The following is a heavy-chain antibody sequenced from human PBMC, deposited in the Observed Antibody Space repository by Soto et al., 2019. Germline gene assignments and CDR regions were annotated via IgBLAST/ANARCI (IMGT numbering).Heavy chain of an antibody. V-gene: IGHV4-59*12. CDR2: IYYSGST. CDR3: ARERGYCSGGSCPVDD. CDR1: GGSISSYY. Sequence: SETLSLTCTVSGGSISSYYWSWIRQPPGKGLEWIGYIYYSGSTNYNPSLKSRVTISVDTSKNQFSLKLSSVTAADTAVYYCARERGYCSGGSCPVDDWGKGTLVTVAS. J-gene: IGHJ4*02. D-gene: IGHD2-15*01.